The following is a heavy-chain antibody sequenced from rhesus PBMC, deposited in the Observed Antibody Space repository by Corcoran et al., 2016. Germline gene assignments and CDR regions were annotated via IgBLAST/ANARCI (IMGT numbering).Heavy chain of an antibody. D-gene: IGHD2-33*01. V-gene: IGHV4-106*01. Sequence: QVQLQESGPGLVKPSETLSLICAVSGGSISDSYFWSWVRQPPGKGLEWIGYIYGGGGATSYKSSLKTRVTISRDTSKNHLSLKLTSVTAADTAVYYCWLDQFDIWGAGVLVTVSS. CDR3: WLDQFDI. CDR2: IYGGGGAT. CDR1: GGSISDSYF. J-gene: IGHJ5-1*01.